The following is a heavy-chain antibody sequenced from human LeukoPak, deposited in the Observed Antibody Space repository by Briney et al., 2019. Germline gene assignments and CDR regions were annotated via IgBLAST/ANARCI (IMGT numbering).Heavy chain of an antibody. Sequence: GGSLRLSCAVSGFTVSSNYMSWVRQALGEGLEWVSVIYSGGGTYYADSVKGRFTISRDNSKNTLFLQMNSLRAGDTAVYYCGGGGGVYDYENWGQGTLVTVSS. V-gene: IGHV3-66*01. J-gene: IGHJ4*02. D-gene: IGHD5/OR15-5a*01. CDR3: GGGGGVYDYEN. CDR2: IYSGGGT. CDR1: GFTVSSNY.